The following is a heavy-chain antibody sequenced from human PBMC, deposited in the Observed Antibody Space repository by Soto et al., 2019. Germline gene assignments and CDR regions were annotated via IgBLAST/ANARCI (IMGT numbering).Heavy chain of an antibody. V-gene: IGHV4-34*01. Sequence: PSETLSLTCAVYGGSFSGYYWSWIRQPPGKGLEWIGEINHSGSTNYNPSLKSRVTISVDTSKNQFSLKLSSVTAADTAVYYCARGGGGATGIDYWGQGTLVTVSS. D-gene: IGHD1-26*01. CDR3: ARGGGGATGIDY. CDR1: GGSFSGYY. CDR2: INHSGST. J-gene: IGHJ4*02.